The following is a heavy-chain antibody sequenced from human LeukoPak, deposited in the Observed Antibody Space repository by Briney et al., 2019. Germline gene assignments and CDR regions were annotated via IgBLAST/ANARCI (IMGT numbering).Heavy chain of an antibody. Sequence: GASVKVSCKASGGTFSSYAISWVRQAPGQGLEWMGRIIPILGIANYAQKFQGRVTITADKSTSTAYMELSSLRSEDTAVYYCARGAGSSWYLDWFDPWGQGTLVTVSS. CDR2: IIPILGIA. D-gene: IGHD6-13*01. J-gene: IGHJ5*02. CDR1: GGTFSSYA. V-gene: IGHV1-69*04. CDR3: ARGAGSSWYLDWFDP.